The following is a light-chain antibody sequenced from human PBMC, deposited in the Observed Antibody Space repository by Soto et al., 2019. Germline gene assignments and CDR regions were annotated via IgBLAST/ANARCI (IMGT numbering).Light chain of an antibody. CDR3: QQRSNWWT. V-gene: IGKV3D-20*02. CDR2: DAS. Sequence: EIVLTQSPGTLSFSPGEIATLSCRASQSVISSSLAWYQQKPGQAPRLLIYDASNRATGIPARFSGSGSGTDFTLTISSLEPEDFAVYYCQQRSNWWTFGQGTKVDIK. J-gene: IGKJ1*01. CDR1: QSVISSS.